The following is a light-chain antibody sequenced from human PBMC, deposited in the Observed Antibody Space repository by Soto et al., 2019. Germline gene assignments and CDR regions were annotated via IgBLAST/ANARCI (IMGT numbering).Light chain of an antibody. CDR3: QQDNNWPRT. CDR2: GAS. J-gene: IGKJ1*01. CDR1: QSVSSN. Sequence: EIVMTQSPATLSVSPGERATLSCRASQSVSSNLAWYQQKPGQAPRLLIYGASTRATGNPARFSGSGSGTEFTLTISSLQSEDFAVYYCQQDNNWPRTFGQGTKV. V-gene: IGKV3-15*01.